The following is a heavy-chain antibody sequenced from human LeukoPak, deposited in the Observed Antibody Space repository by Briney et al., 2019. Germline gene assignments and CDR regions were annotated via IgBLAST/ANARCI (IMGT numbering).Heavy chain of an antibody. Sequence: SETLSLTCTVSGGSISTYYWSWIRQPAGKGLEWIGRIYTGGSTNCNPSLESRVTMSINTPENHFSLKLSSVTAADTAVYYCARWGSNMAREKGDHWGQGILVTVSS. J-gene: IGHJ4*02. CDR3: ARWGSNMAREKGDH. V-gene: IGHV4-4*07. D-gene: IGHD3-10*01. CDR2: IYTGGST. CDR1: GGSISTYY.